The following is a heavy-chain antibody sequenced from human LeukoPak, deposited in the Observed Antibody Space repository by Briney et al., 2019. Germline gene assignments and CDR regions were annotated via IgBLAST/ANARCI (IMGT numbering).Heavy chain of an antibody. Sequence: GGSLRLSCAASGFTFSSYSMNWVRQAPGKGLEWVSYISSSSSTIYYADSVKGRFTISRDNAKNSLYLQMNSLRAEDTAVYYCARDPWGGSDYYYGMDVWGQGTTVTVSS. CDR3: ARDPWGGSDYYYGMDV. V-gene: IGHV3-48*04. J-gene: IGHJ6*02. CDR2: ISSSSSTI. D-gene: IGHD3-10*01. CDR1: GFTFSSYS.